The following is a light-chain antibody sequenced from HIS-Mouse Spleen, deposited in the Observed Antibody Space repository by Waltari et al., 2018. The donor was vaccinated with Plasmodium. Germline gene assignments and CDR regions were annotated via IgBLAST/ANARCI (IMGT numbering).Light chain of an antibody. CDR1: ALQNKY. CDR3: YSTDSSGNHRV. V-gene: IGLV3-10*01. Sequence: SYELTHPPSVSVSSGQTARTPCSGDALQNKYAYLYQQKSGQAPVLVIYEDSKRPSGIPERFSGSSSGTMATLTISGAQVEDEADYYCYSTDSSGNHRVFGGGTKLTVL. CDR2: EDS. J-gene: IGLJ3*02.